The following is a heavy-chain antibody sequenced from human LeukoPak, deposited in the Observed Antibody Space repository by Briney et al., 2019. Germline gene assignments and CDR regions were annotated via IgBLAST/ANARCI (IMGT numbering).Heavy chain of an antibody. V-gene: IGHV4-34*01. Sequence: PSETLSLTCAVYGGSFSGYYWSWIRQPPGKGLEWIGEINHSGSTNYNPSLKSRVTISVDTSKNQFSLKLSSVTAADTAVYYCARPQAAARWGQGTLVTVSS. D-gene: IGHD2-2*01. CDR1: GGSFSGYY. CDR3: ARPQAAAR. J-gene: IGHJ4*02. CDR2: INHSGST.